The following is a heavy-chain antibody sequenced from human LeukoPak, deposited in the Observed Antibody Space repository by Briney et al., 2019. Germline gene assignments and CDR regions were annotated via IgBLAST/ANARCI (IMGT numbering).Heavy chain of an antibody. CDR3: AXWXXCGGXXXXLDY. D-gene: IGHD2-21*01. Sequence: SETLSLTCTVSGGSISSYYWSWIRQPPGKGLEWIGYIYYSGSTNYNPSLKSRVTISVDTSKNQFSLKLSSVTAADTAVYYCAXWXXCGGXXXXLDYWGQGILVTVSS. J-gene: IGHJ4*02. V-gene: IGHV4-59*01. CDR1: GGSISSYY. CDR2: IYYSGST.